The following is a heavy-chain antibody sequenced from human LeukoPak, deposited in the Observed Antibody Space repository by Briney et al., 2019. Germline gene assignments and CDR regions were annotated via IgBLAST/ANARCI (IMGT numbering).Heavy chain of an antibody. V-gene: IGHV3-23*01. CDR1: GFSFSTFA. CDR3: AKDRGFTLRDGGMLDY. D-gene: IGHD5-24*01. CDR2: ISGRGGDT. J-gene: IGHJ4*02. Sequence: GGSLRLSCAAPGFSFSTFAMNWVRQVPGKGLEWVSGISGRGGDTYDAESVRGRFTISRDDSKNTLYLQMTSLRAEDTAIYYCAKDRGFTLRDGGMLDYWGQGTLVTVSS.